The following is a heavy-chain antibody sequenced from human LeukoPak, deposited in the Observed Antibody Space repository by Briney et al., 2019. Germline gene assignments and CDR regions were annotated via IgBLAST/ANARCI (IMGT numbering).Heavy chain of an antibody. J-gene: IGHJ5*02. D-gene: IGHD2-2*01. V-gene: IGHV4-39*01. CDR1: GGSISRSGYY. CDR3: ARQGPVTSSPLDP. CDR2: IYYSGST. Sequence: SETLSLTCTVSGGSISRSGYYWGWIRQPPGKGLEWIGSIYYSGSTYYNPSLKSRVTISVDTSKNQFSLKLSSVTAADTAVYYCARQGPVTSSPLDPWGQATLLTVSS.